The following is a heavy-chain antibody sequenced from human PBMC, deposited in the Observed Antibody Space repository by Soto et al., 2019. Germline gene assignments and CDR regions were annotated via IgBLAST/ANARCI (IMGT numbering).Heavy chain of an antibody. CDR1: RVAFSKFI. J-gene: IGHJ6*02. D-gene: IGHD2-2*01. V-gene: IGHV1-69*01. CDR3: AKVRYSSPMGYYYGMDV. Sequence: QAQLEQSGGEVKKPGSSVKVSCKASRVAFSKFIVTWVRQAPGVGLEWVGGIIPVFGTANYAQKFQGRVTITADESTSTSYMEVNNVRSEDTAVYYCAKVRYSSPMGYYYGMDVWGQGTTVTVSS. CDR2: IIPVFGTA.